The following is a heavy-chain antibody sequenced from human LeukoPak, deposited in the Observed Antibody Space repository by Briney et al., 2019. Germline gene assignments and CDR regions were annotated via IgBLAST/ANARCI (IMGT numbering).Heavy chain of an antibody. CDR1: RFTVTATY. CDR2: IHRGGRT. Sequence: PRGSLRLSCAASRFTVTATYMGWVRHSPGEGLGWVAVIHRGGRTSYAAPVKGRVSISRENSTNTLSLRMTSLRAEDTPVYYSAGYPSRGSWLVGGVYFDFWGQGTLVTVSS. D-gene: IGHD6-19*01. CDR3: AGYPSRGSWLVGGVYFDF. V-gene: IGHV3-66*02. J-gene: IGHJ4*02.